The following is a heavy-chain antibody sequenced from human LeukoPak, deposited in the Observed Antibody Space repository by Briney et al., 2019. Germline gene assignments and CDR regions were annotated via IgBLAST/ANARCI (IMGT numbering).Heavy chain of an antibody. CDR1: GGSISSYY. CDR2: IYYSGST. J-gene: IGHJ5*02. V-gene: IGHV4-59*08. Sequence: SETLSLTCTVSGGSISSYYWSWIRQPPGKGLEWVGYIYYSGSTNYNPSLKSRITISVDTSKNQFSLKLSSVTAADTAVYYCARHRCSGGSCYPMNWFDPWGQGTLVTVSS. CDR3: ARHRCSGGSCYPMNWFDP. D-gene: IGHD2-15*01.